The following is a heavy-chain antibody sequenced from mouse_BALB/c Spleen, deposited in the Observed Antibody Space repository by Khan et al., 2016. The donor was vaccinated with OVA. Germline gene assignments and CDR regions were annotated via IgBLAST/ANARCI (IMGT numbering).Heavy chain of an antibody. CDR2: ISYSDST. V-gene: IGHV3-2*02. CDR1: GYSITSNYA. CDR3: ARGNYYGYYVDY. J-gene: IGHJ2*01. Sequence: EVQLQESGPGLVKPSQSLSLTCTVTGYSITSNYAWNWIRQFPGNKLEWMGYISYSDSTSYNPSLQSRISITRDTSQNQFFRQLNSVTTEDTATYYCARGNYYGYYVDYWSQGTTLTVSS. D-gene: IGHD1-1*01.